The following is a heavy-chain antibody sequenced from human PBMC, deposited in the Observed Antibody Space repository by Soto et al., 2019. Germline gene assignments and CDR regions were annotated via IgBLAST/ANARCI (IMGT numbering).Heavy chain of an antibody. J-gene: IGHJ6*02. Sequence: QVTLKESGPVLVKPTETLTLTCTVSGFSLSNARMGVSWIRQPPGKALEWLAHIFSNDEKSYSTSLKSRLTISKDTSKSQVVLTMTNMDPVDTATYYCALNNGDDYYYYYYCMDVWGQGTTVTVSS. V-gene: IGHV2-26*01. D-gene: IGHD1-20*01. CDR3: ALNNGDDYYYYYYCMDV. CDR1: GFSLSNARMG. CDR2: IFSNDEK.